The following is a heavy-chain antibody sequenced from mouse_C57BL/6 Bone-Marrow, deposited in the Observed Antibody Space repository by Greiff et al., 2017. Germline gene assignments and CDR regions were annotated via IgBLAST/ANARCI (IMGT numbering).Heavy chain of an antibody. D-gene: IGHD2-1*01. Sequence: EVKVEESGGGLVKPGGSLKLSCAASGFTFSSYAMSWVRQTPEKRLEWVATISDGGSYTYYPDNVKGRFTISRDNAKNNLYLQMSHLKSEDTAMYYCARDRGAYGNYVMDYWGQGTSVTVSS. V-gene: IGHV5-4*01. CDR3: ARDRGAYGNYVMDY. J-gene: IGHJ4*01. CDR1: GFTFSSYA. CDR2: ISDGGSYT.